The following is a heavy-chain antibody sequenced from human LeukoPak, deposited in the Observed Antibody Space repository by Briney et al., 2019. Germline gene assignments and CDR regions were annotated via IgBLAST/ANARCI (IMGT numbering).Heavy chain of an antibody. CDR1: GFAFSDYW. D-gene: IGHD6-19*01. J-gene: IGHJ4*02. V-gene: IGHV3-7*03. CDR2: IKHDGSEK. Sequence: GGSLRLSCAASGFAFSDYWLSWVRQAPGKGLEWVANIKHDGSEKYYVDSVRGRFTISRDNSKNTLYLQMNSLRAEDTAVYYCAKDQWQWLVLDYWGQGTLVTVSS. CDR3: AKDQWQWLVLDY.